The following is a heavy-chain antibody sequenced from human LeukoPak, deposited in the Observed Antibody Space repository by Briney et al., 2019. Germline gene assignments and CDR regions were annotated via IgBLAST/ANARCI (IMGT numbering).Heavy chain of an antibody. CDR1: GGTFSSYA. V-gene: IGHV1-69*15. CDR3: ARGVVTHYYYYYYMDV. Sequence: SVKVSCKASGGTFSSYAISWVRQAPGLGVEWMGRIIPIFGTANYAQKFQGRVTITADESTSTAYMELSSLRSEDTAVYYCARGVVTHYYYYYYMDVWGKGTTVTVSS. CDR2: IIPIFGTA. J-gene: IGHJ6*03. D-gene: IGHD3-3*01.